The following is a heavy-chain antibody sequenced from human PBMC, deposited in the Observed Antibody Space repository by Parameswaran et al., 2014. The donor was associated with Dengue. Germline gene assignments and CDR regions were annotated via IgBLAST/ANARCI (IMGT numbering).Heavy chain of an antibody. V-gene: IGHV3-9*01. CDR2: ISWNSGSI. CDR3: AKVRILWFGDSQYFDL. D-gene: IGHD3-10*01. Sequence: WIRQPPGKGLEWVSGISWNSGSIGYADSVKGRFTISRDNAKNSLYLQMNSLRAEDTALYYCAKVRILWFGDSQYFDLWGRGTLVTVSS. J-gene: IGHJ2*01.